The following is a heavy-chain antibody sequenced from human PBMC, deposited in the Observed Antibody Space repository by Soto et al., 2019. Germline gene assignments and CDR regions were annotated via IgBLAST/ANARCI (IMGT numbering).Heavy chain of an antibody. CDR2: IIPIFGTA. V-gene: IGHV1-69*01. Sequence: QVQLVQSGAEVKKPGSSVKVSCKASGGTFSSYAISWVRQSPGQGREWMGGIIPIFGTANYAQKFQGRVTITADESTSTAYMELSSLRSEDTAVYYCARASFEMATILPFAEYFQHWGQGTLVTVSS. CDR1: GGTFSSYA. D-gene: IGHD5-12*01. CDR3: ARASFEMATILPFAEYFQH. J-gene: IGHJ1*01.